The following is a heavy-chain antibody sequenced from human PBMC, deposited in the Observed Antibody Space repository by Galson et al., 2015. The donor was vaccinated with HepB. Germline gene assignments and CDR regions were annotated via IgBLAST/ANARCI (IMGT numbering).Heavy chain of an antibody. CDR3: ASTRHDYGDYGAWNYFDY. Sequence: LSLTCTVSGGSISSYYWSWIRQPAGKGLEWIGRIYTRGSTNYNPSLKSRVTMSVDTSKNQFSLKLSSVTAADTAGYYCASTRHDYGDYGAWNYFDYWGQGTLVTVSS. V-gene: IGHV4-4*07. CDR2: IYTRGST. J-gene: IGHJ4*02. D-gene: IGHD4-17*01. CDR1: GGSISSYY.